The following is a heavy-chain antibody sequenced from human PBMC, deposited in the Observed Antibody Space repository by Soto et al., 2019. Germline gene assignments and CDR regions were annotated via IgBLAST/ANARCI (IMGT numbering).Heavy chain of an antibody. CDR3: AKDRMPVSASLFDY. CDR2: ISSSGGST. V-gene: IGHV3-23*01. CDR1: GFTFSNYA. D-gene: IGHD6-19*01. Sequence: GGSLRLSCAASGFTFSNYAMSWVRQAPGEGLEWVSGISSSGGSTHYADSVKGRFTISRDNSKNTLYLQMNSLRGEDTAVYFCAKDRMPVSASLFDYWGQGILVTVAS. J-gene: IGHJ4*02.